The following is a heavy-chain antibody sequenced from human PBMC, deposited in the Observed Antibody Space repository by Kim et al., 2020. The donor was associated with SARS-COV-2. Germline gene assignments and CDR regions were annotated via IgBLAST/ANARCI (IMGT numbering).Heavy chain of an antibody. CDR2: IIPIFGTA. Sequence: SVKVSCKASGGTFSSYAISWVRQAPGQGLEWMGGIIPIFGTANYAQKFQGRVTITADESMSTAYMELSSLRSEDTAVYYCARDDVVVPAAFGRDYYYYGMDVLGQGARVTVPS. CDR3: ARDDVVVPAAFGRDYYYYGMDV. D-gene: IGHD2-2*01. V-gene: IGHV1-69*13. J-gene: IGHJ6*02. CDR1: GGTFSSYA.